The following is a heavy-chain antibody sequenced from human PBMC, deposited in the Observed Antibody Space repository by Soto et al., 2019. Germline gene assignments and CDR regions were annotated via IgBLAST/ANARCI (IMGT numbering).Heavy chain of an antibody. CDR1: GYSFTSYW. CDR2: IYPGDSGT. V-gene: IGHV5-51*01. J-gene: IGHJ6*02. CDR3: ARHRRRYDSSCYYYYYGMDV. D-gene: IGHD3-22*01. Sequence: GESLKISCKGYGYSFTSYWIGWVSQMPGKGLEWMGIIYPGDSGTRYSPSFQGQVTISADKSISTANLQWSSLKASETAMYYCARHRRRYDSSCYYYYYGMDVWGQGTTVSVSS.